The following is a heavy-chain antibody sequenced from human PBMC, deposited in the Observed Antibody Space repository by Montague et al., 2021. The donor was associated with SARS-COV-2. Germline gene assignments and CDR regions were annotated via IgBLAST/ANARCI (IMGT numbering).Heavy chain of an antibody. Sequence: SETLSLTCTVSGGSISSYYWCWIRQPPGKGLEWIGYIYYSGSTNXNPSLKSRVTISVDTSKNQFSLKLRSVTAADTAVYYRARGSGWMGNAFDIWGLGTMVTVSS. CDR2: IYYSGST. CDR1: GGSISSYY. D-gene: IGHD6-19*01. V-gene: IGHV4-59*01. CDR3: ARGSGWMGNAFDI. J-gene: IGHJ3*02.